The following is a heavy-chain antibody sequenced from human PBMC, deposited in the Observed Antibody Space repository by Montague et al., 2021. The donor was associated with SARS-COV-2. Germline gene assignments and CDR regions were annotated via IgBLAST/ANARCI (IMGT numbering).Heavy chain of an antibody. D-gene: IGHD3-3*01. J-gene: IGHJ6*03. CDR3: ARGRAARSITIFGVVNPAIRYYYYKDV. CDR1: GGSFSGYC. CDR2: INDSGST. V-gene: IGHV4-34*01. Sequence: SETLSLTCAVYGGSFSGYCWSWIRQPPGKGLEWIGEINDSGSTYYNPSLKSRVTISVDTSKNQFSLKLSSVTAANTAVYYCARGRAARSITIFGVVNPAIRYYYYKDVWGKGTTVTGSS.